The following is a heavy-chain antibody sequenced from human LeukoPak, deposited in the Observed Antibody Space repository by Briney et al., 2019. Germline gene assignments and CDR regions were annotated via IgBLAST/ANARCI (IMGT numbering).Heavy chain of an antibody. D-gene: IGHD5-12*01. CDR1: GGSISRSSYY. CDR2: IYCSGST. V-gene: IGHV4-39*01. J-gene: IGHJ4*02. Sequence: SGTLSLTCTVSGGSISRSSYYWGWIRQPPGKGLEWIGSIYCSGSTYYNPSLKSRVTISVDTSKNQFSLKLSSVTAADTAVYYCASRVYGGYDSPYYFDYWGQGTLVTVSS. CDR3: ASRVYGGYDSPYYFDY.